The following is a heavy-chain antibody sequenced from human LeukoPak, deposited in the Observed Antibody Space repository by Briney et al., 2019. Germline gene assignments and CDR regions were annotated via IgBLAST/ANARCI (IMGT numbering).Heavy chain of an antibody. Sequence: SETLSLTCTVFGGSISSYYWSWIRQPPGRGLEWIGYIYYRGSTNYNPSLKSRVTISIDTSRRQFSLNLSSVTAADTAVYYCARVLLQWDDAFDFWGQGTMVTVSS. J-gene: IGHJ3*01. CDR3: ARVLLQWDDAFDF. D-gene: IGHD1-26*01. CDR1: GGSISSYY. CDR2: IYYRGST. V-gene: IGHV4-59*01.